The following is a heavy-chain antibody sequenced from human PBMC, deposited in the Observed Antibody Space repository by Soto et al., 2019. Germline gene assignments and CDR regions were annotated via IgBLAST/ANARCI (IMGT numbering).Heavy chain of an antibody. CDR3: AGGGSYEFDY. V-gene: IGHV3-53*01. D-gene: IGHD3-16*01. CDR2: IYSGGST. CDR1: GFTVSSNY. J-gene: IGHJ4*02. Sequence: EVQLVESGGGLIQPGGSLRLSCAASGFTVSSNYMSWVRQAPGKGLEWVSVIYSGGSTYYADSVKGRFTISRDNSKNTGYRQMNRLRAGDTAVYWWAGGGSYEFDYWGQGTLVTVSS.